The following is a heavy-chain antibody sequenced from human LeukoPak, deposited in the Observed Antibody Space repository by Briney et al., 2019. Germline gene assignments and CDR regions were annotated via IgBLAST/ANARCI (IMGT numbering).Heavy chain of an antibody. J-gene: IGHJ5*02. CDR2: IHYTGST. CDR3: AGGGYYGSGNDFRFDP. V-gene: IGHV4-59*01. CDR1: GGSISSYY. Sequence: SETLSLTCTASGGSISSYYWSWIRQSPGKGLECIGYIHYTGSTNYNPSLKSRVTISVETSKSQFSLKLKSVTAADTAAYYCAGGGYYGSGNDFRFDPWGQGTLVTVSS. D-gene: IGHD3-10*01.